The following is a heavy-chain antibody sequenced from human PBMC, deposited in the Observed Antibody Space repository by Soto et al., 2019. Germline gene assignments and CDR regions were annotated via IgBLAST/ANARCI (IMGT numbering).Heavy chain of an antibody. CDR2: IKSKTDGGTT. CDR1: GFTFSNAW. D-gene: IGHD4-17*01. CDR3: TTDTTVTTADKRFDP. V-gene: IGHV3-15*01. Sequence: EVQLVESGGGLVKPGGSLRLSCAASGFTFSNAWMSWVRQAPGKGLEWVGRIKSKTDGGTTDYAAPVKGRFTISRDDSKNTRYLQMNSLKTEDTAVYYCTTDTTVTTADKRFDPWGQGTRVTVSS. J-gene: IGHJ5*02.